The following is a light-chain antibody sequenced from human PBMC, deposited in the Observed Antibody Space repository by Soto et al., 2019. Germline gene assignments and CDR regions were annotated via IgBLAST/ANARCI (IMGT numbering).Light chain of an antibody. CDR2: DIS. V-gene: IGLV2-11*01. Sequence: QSALTQPRSVSGSPGQSVTISCTGTSSDVGGYNYVSWYQQHPGKAPKLMIYDISKPPSGVPDRFAGSKSGNAAPLTSAGLQDEEEAYYYCCSYEGLYTSGVFGGGTKLTVL. J-gene: IGLJ2*01. CDR3: CSYEGLYTSGV. CDR1: SSDVGGYNY.